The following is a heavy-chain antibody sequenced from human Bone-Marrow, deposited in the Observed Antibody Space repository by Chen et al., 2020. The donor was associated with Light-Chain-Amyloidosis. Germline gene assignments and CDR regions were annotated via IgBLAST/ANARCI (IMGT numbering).Heavy chain of an antibody. J-gene: IGHJ6*02. D-gene: IGHD5-18*01. V-gene: IGHV3-33*01. CDR1: GFTFSSYG. CDR2: IWYDGSNK. CDR3: ARDQFSRRMVTGDGYYYYYGMDV. Sequence: QVQLVESGGGVVQPGRSLRLSCAASGFTFSSYGMHRVRQAPGKGLEWVAVIWYDGSNKYYADSVKGRFTISRDNSKNTLYRQMNSLGAEDTAVYYCARDQFSRRMVTGDGYYYYYGMDVWGQGTTVTVSS.